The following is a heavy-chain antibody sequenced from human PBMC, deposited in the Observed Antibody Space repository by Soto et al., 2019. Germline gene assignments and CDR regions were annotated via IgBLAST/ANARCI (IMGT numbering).Heavy chain of an antibody. CDR3: ARLELRFLEWSQFDP. CDR2: IYYSGST. Sequence: SETLSLTCTVSGGSISSYYWSWIRQPPGKGLEWIGYIYYSGSTNYNPSLKSRVTISVDTSKNQFSLKLSSVTAADTAVYYCARLELRFLEWSQFDPCGQGTLVTVSA. J-gene: IGHJ5*02. D-gene: IGHD3-3*01. CDR1: GGSISSYY. V-gene: IGHV4-59*08.